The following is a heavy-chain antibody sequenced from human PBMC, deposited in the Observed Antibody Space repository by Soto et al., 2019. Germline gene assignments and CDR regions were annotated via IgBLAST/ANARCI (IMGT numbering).Heavy chain of an antibody. V-gene: IGHV4-61*01. CDR3: ASVTRTCISTSCYRYYYGMDV. D-gene: IGHD2-2*02. CDR2: IYYSGST. J-gene: IGHJ6*02. CDR1: GGSVSSGSYY. Sequence: SETLSLTCTVSGGSVSSGSYYWSWIRQPPGKGLEWIGYIYYSGSTNYNPSLKSRVTISVDTSKNQFSLKLSSVPAADTAVYYCASVTRTCISTSCYRYYYGMDVWGQGTTVTVSS.